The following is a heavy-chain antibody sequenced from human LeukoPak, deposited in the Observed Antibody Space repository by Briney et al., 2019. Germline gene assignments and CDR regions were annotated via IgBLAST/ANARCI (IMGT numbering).Heavy chain of an antibody. V-gene: IGHV3-66*01. CDR3: ARVGFHPGDYYFDY. D-gene: IGHD2-21*01. CDR2: ICSGGST. J-gene: IGHJ4*02. Sequence: GGSLRLSCAASGFTVSSNYMSWVRQAPGKGLEWVSVICSGGSTYYADSVKGRFTISRDNSKNTLYLQMNSLRAEDTAVYYCARVGFHPGDYYFDYWGQGTLVTVSS. CDR1: GFTVSSNY.